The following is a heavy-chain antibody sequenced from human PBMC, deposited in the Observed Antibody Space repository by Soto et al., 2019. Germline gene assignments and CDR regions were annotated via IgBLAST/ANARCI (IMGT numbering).Heavy chain of an antibody. CDR1: GGTFSSYT. Sequence: ASVKVSCKASGGTFSSYTISWVRQAPGQGLEWMGRIIPILGIANYAQKFQGRVTITADKSTSTAYMELSSLRSEDTAVYYCARDLYDILTGYYYYYGMDVWGPG. V-gene: IGHV1-69*04. D-gene: IGHD3-9*01. J-gene: IGHJ6*02. CDR3: ARDLYDILTGYYYYYGMDV. CDR2: IIPILGIA.